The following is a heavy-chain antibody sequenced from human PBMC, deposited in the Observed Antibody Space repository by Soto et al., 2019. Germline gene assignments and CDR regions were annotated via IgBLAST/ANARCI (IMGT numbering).Heavy chain of an antibody. Sequence: ASVKVSCKASGYTFTGYYMHWVRQAPGQGLEWMGWINPNSGGTNYAQKFQGWVTMTRDTSISTAYMELSRLRSEDTAVYYCASEYCGGDCYSAARYGMYVWGQGTTVTVSS. V-gene: IGHV1-2*04. D-gene: IGHD2-21*02. J-gene: IGHJ6*02. CDR3: ASEYCGGDCYSAARYGMYV. CDR2: INPNSGGT. CDR1: GYTFTGYY.